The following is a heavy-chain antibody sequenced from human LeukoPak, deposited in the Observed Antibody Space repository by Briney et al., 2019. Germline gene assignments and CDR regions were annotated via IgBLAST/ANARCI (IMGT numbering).Heavy chain of an antibody. CDR2: ISSSSSYI. J-gene: IGHJ5*02. CDR1: GFTFSSYS. CDR3: ARGRGPGFGDNWFDP. Sequence: GRSLSLSCAASGFTFSSYSMNWVRQAPGKGLEWVSSISSSSSYIYYADSVKGRFTISRDNAKNSLYLQMNSLRAEDTAVYYCARGRGPGFGDNWFDPWGQGTLVTVSS. D-gene: IGHD3-10*01. V-gene: IGHV3-21*01.